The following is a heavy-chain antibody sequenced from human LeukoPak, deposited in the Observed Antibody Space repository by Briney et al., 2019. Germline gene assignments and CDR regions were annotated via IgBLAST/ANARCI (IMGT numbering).Heavy chain of an antibody. CDR1: GGSISGYY. CDR3: ARSVATLYWYFDL. J-gene: IGHJ2*01. V-gene: IGHV4-59*01. Sequence: SETLSLTYTVSGGSISGYYYNWIRQPPGKGLEWIGYIYYSGSTNYNPSLKSRVTISLDTSKNQFSLKLSSVTTADTAVYYCARSVATLYWYFDLWGRGTLVTVSS. CDR2: IYYSGST. D-gene: IGHD4-23*01.